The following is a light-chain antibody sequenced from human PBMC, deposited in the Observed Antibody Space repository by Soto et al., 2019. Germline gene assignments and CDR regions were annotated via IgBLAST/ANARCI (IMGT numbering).Light chain of an antibody. CDR1: SSDVGGYNY. V-gene: IGLV2-14*01. Sequence: QSALTQPASVSGSPGQSITISCTGTSSDVGGYNYVSWYQQHPGKAPKLMIYTVSNRPSGVSNRFSGSKSGNTASLTISGLQAEDEADYYCCSYSSSTTLEVFGGGTKLTVL. CDR2: TVS. J-gene: IGLJ2*01. CDR3: CSYSSSTTLEV.